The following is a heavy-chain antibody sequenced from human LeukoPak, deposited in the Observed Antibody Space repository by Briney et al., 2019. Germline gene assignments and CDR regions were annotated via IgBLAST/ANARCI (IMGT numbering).Heavy chain of an antibody. V-gene: IGHV3-49*04. D-gene: IGHD5-18*01. J-gene: IGHJ6*03. CDR2: IRSKTSVGTT. Sequence: TLSLSCTVSGFTFGAYAMSRVRQAAGKGREAVGFIRSKTSVGTTEYAASVKGRFTISRDDSKSIAYLQMNSLKTEDTAVYYCTRESPRIQLLSGTYYYYYYMDVWGKGTTVTVSS. CDR3: TRESPRIQLLSGTYYYYYYMDV. CDR1: GFTFGAYA.